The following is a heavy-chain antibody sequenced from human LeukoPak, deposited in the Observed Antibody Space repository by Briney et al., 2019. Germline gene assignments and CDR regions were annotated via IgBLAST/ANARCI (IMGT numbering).Heavy chain of an antibody. D-gene: IGHD3-3*01. Sequence: SETLSLTCTVSGGSISSYYWSWIRQPPGKGLEWIGYIYYSGSTNYNPSLKSRVSISVDTSKNQFSLKLSSVTAADTAVYYCARDSGRYDFWSGQTLDAFDIWGQGTMVTVSS. CDR1: GGSISSYY. V-gene: IGHV4-59*01. CDR3: ARDSGRYDFWSGQTLDAFDI. J-gene: IGHJ3*02. CDR2: IYYSGST.